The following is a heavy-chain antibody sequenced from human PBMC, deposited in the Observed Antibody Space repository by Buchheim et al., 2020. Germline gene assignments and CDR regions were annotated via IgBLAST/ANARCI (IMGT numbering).Heavy chain of an antibody. CDR1: GGSFSGYY. CDR2: INHSGST. J-gene: IGHJ4*02. V-gene: IGHV4-34*01. D-gene: IGHD6-13*01. CDR3: ARGGRIAAAGGRFDY. Sequence: QVQLQQWGAGLLKPSETLSLTCAVYGGSFSGYYWSWIRQPPGKGLEWIGEINHSGSTNYNPSLKSRVTISVDTSKNQFSLKLSSVTTADTAVYYCARGGRIAAAGGRFDYWGQGTL.